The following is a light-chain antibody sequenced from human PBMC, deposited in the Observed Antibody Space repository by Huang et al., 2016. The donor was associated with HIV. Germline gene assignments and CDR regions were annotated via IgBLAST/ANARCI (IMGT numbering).Light chain of an antibody. V-gene: IGKV1-39*01. Sequence: DIQLTQSPLSLAAAVGDRVTITCRASQYISTYLNWYQHKSGKSPKLLIYGLSNLQSGAPSRFSGSGSGTDFTLTISGLQPDDFATYSCQQSYTTPWTFGQGTKVEIK. CDR2: GLS. CDR1: QYISTY. J-gene: IGKJ1*01. CDR3: QQSYTTPWT.